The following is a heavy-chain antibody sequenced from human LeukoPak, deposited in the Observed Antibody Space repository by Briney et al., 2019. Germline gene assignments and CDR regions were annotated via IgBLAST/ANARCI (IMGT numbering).Heavy chain of an antibody. J-gene: IGHJ5*02. CDR3: ASAPNRDYYDSSGYPP. V-gene: IGHV1-69*06. CDR2: IIPFFGRA. CDR1: GGTFSSYG. Sequence: GSSVKVSCKASGGTFSSYGISWVRQAPGQGLEWMGGIIPFFGRADYAQKFQGRVTITADKSTSTAYMDLTSLKSEDTAVYYCASAPNRDYYDSSGYPPWGQGTLVTVSS. D-gene: IGHD3-22*01.